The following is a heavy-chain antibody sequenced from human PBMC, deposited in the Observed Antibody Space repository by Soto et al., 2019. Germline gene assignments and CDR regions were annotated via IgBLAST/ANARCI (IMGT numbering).Heavy chain of an antibody. CDR2: INPNSGDT. CDR1: GYTFSHYY. J-gene: IGHJ4*02. Sequence: VASVKVSCKASGYTFSHYYMHWVRQAPGQGLEWMGWINPNSGDTNYAQKFQGRVTITRDTSINTGYMELSRLTSDDTAVYYCARSVALGGGFDYWGQGTLVTVSS. V-gene: IGHV1-2*02. D-gene: IGHD2-21*01. CDR3: ARSVALGGGFDY.